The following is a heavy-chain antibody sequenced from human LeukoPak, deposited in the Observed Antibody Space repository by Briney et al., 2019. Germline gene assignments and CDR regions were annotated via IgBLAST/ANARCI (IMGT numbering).Heavy chain of an antibody. CDR2: IRSKDYGGTT. Sequence: GRFLRLSCTASGFTFADFAMAWVRQAPGKGLEWVGFIRSKDYGGTTEYAASVKGRITISRDDSKNIAYLQMNSLKTEDTAVYYCSRARTGTWLDPWGQGTLVTASS. J-gene: IGHJ5*02. CDR3: SRARTGTWLDP. V-gene: IGHV3-49*04. CDR1: GFTFADFA. D-gene: IGHD6-6*01.